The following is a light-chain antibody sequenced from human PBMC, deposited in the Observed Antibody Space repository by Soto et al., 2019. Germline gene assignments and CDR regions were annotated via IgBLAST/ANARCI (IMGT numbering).Light chain of an antibody. CDR1: QGISSS. Sequence: DIQLTQSPSFLSTSVGDSVTITCRASQGISSSLAWYQQKPGKAPKLLIFAASSLQSGVPSRISGSGSGTDFTLTISSLQPEDFAAYYCQQSFSTPETFGQGTKVDIK. CDR2: AAS. CDR3: QQSFSTPET. V-gene: IGKV1-39*01. J-gene: IGKJ1*01.